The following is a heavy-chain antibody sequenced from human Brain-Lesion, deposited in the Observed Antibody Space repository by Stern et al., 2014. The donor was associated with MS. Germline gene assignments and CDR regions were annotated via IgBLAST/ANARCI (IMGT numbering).Heavy chain of an antibody. V-gene: IGHV3-9*01. J-gene: IGHJ4*02. CDR3: ARDITGSSAYFAY. CDR1: GFTFGDYA. CDR2: ISWNSGTI. Sequence: VQLEESGGDLVQPGRSLRLSCAAFGFTFGDYAMPWVRQAPGKGLEWVAGISWNSGTIGYADSVKGRFTTSRDNAYSSLYLQMNSLRPEDTALYYCARDITGSSAYFAYWGQGTLVTVSS. D-gene: IGHD1-14*01.